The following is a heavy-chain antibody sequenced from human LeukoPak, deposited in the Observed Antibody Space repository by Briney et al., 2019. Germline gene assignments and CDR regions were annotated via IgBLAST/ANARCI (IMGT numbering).Heavy chain of an antibody. Sequence: GESLKISCKGSGYSFTSYWIGWVRQMPGKGLEWMGIIYPGDSDTRYSPSFQGQVTISADKSISTAYLQWSSLKASDTAMYYCARRRCIAARHAYYMDVWGKGTTVTVSS. CDR3: ARRRCIAARHAYYMDV. D-gene: IGHD6-6*01. CDR2: IYPGDSDT. V-gene: IGHV5-51*01. J-gene: IGHJ6*03. CDR1: GYSFTSYW.